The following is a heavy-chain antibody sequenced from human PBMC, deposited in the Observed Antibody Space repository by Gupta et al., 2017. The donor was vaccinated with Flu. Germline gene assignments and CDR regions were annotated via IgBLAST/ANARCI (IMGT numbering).Heavy chain of an antibody. CDR3: TTGQL. V-gene: IGHV3-15*07. Sequence: QVVESGGGLVKPGGSLRITCTGADFTYANAWVTWVRQAPGNGLEVVALVTRDCDGGTSHYGESVEGRFSISRDDSKDTSYLEMERLRIEDSSTYYCTTGQLWGQGAQVT. D-gene: IGHD1-1*01. J-gene: IGHJ4*02. CDR2: VTRDCDGGTS. CDR1: DFTYANAW.